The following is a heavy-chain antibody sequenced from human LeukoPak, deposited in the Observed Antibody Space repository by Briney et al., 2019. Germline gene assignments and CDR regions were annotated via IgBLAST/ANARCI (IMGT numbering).Heavy chain of an antibody. CDR1: GFTFSSYW. D-gene: IGHD1-26*01. V-gene: IGHV3-74*01. CDR2: ITSDGSDI. CDR3: ARDLSVGAKPNLGFVY. J-gene: IGHJ4*02. Sequence: GGSLRLSCAGSGFTFSSYWMHWVRQAPGKGLVWVSRITSDGSDIVYADSVKGRFTLSRDNAKNSLYLQMNSLRAEDTAIYYCARDLSVGAKPNLGFVYWGQGTLVTVSS.